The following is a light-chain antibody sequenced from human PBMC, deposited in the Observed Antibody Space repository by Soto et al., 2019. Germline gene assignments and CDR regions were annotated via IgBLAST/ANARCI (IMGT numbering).Light chain of an antibody. CDR3: QQYYSYPPGT. CDR1: QGISSY. V-gene: IGKV1-8*01. J-gene: IGKJ1*01. CDR2: AAS. Sequence: AIRMTQSPSSFSASTGVRVTITCRASQGISSYLAWYQQKPGKAPKLLIYAASTLQSGVPSRFSGSGSGTDFTLTISCLQSEDFATYYCQQYYSYPPGTFGQGTKVEIK.